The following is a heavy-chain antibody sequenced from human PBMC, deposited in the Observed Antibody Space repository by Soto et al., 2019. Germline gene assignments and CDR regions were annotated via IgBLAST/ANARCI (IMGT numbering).Heavy chain of an antibody. D-gene: IGHD6-25*01. CDR1: GFTVSNNY. CDR2: IYSGGYT. J-gene: IGHJ4*02. V-gene: IGHV3-53*01. Sequence: EVQLVESGGGLIQPGGSLRLSCAVSGFTVSNNYMSWVRQAPGKGLEGVSVIYSGGYTAYGDSVKGRFTISRDNSKNTLFLQLKTPGAADPAVFYWATQRGGGGYWGQGTLVTVSS. CDR3: ATQRGGGGY.